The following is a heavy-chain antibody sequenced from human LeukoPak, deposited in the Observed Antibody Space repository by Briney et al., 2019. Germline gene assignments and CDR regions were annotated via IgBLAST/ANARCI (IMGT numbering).Heavy chain of an antibody. CDR1: GFTFSSYE. V-gene: IGHV3-48*03. J-gene: IGHJ4*02. Sequence: GGSLRLSCAASGFTFSSYEMNWVRQAPGKGLEWVSYISSSGSTIYYADSVKGRFTISRDNAKNSLYLQMNSLRAEDTAVYYCAPRGSGWYTDYWGQGTLVTVSS. CDR2: ISSSGSTI. CDR3: APRGSGWYTDY. D-gene: IGHD6-19*01.